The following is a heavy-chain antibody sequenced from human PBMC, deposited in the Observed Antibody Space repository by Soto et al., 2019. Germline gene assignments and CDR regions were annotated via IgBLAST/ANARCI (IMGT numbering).Heavy chain of an antibody. J-gene: IGHJ5*02. CDR2: IIPIFGTT. CDR3: PRDLGVEQQRLYGGGRHPNGFEP. V-gene: IGHV1-69*01. Sequence: QVQLVQSGAEVKKPGSSVKVSCKASGGTFSSYAISWVRQAPGQGLEWMGGIIPIFGTTNYAQKFQGRVTIAADEPTRTAYTALSSLRSDDTAVYYRPRDLGVEQQRLYGGGRHPNGFEPWGHGTLVTVSS. CDR1: GGTFSSYA. D-gene: IGHD6-25*01.